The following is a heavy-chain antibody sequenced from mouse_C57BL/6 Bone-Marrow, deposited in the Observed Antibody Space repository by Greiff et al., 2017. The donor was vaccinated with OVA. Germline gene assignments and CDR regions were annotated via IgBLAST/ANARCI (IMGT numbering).Heavy chain of an antibody. Sequence: QVQLQQPGAELVKPGASVKMSCKASGYTFTSYWITWVKQRPGQGLEWIGDIYPGSGSTNYNEKFKSKAILTVDTSSSPAYMQLSSLTSEDSAVYYCARRKPYGNYNFDYWGQGTTRTVSS. J-gene: IGHJ2*01. D-gene: IGHD2-1*01. CDR2: IYPGSGST. CDR3: ARRKPYGNYNFDY. CDR1: GYTFTSYW. V-gene: IGHV1-55*01.